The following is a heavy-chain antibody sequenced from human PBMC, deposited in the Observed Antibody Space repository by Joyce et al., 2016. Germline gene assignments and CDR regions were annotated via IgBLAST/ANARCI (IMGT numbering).Heavy chain of an antibody. V-gene: IGHV3-21*02. J-gene: IGHJ6*02. CDR2: ISGDRRFI. D-gene: IGHD2-21*01. CDR1: VFMFSTSS. CDR3: ARGGLVYDYSMDV. Sequence: EVQLVESGGGLVKPGGSLKISCAASVFMFSTSSMSWFRQAPGKGLEWVSAISGDRRFIFHADSVRGRFTVSRDNAENSLYLQMKSLRVEDTAVYFCARGGLVYDYSMDVWGQGTTVIVSS.